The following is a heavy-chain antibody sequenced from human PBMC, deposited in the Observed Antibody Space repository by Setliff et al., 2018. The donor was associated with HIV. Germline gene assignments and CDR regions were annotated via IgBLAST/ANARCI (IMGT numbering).Heavy chain of an antibody. J-gene: IGHJ4*02. CDR3: VTSPGSFTSVDETEAGDY. V-gene: IGHV1-2*02. D-gene: IGHD6-25*01. CDR2: IKLSSGGT. Sequence: ASVKVSCKAPGNSFNGDFLNWVRQAPGQGLEWMGNIKLSSGGTKFAQKFLGRVTMTRDTSTNTAFMELRRLDSDDTATYFCVTSPGSFTSVDETEAGDYWGQGTLVTVSS. CDR1: GNSFNGDF.